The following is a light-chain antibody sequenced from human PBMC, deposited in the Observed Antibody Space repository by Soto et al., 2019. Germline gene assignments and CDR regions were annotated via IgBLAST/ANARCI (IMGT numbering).Light chain of an antibody. J-gene: IGKJ4*01. CDR3: QQYNNWPPLT. CDR1: ESVSSN. V-gene: IGKV3D-15*01. CDR2: GAS. Sequence: EIVLTQSPATLSVSPGERATLSYRASESVSSNLAWYQQKPGQAPRLLIRGASTRAAGIPARFSGSGSGTEFTLTISSLQSEDFAVYYCQQYNNWPPLTFGGGTKVEIK.